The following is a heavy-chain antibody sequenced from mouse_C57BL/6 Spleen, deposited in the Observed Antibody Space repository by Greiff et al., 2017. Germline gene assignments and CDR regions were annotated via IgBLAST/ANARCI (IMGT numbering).Heavy chain of an antibody. Sequence: QVQLQQPGAELVKPGASVKLSCKASGYTFTSYWMHWVKQRPGQGLEWIGMIHPNSGSTNYNEKFKSKATLTVDKSSSTAYMQLSSLTSEDSAVYYCARSKDSSGTRYFDYWGQGTTLTVSS. D-gene: IGHD3-2*02. V-gene: IGHV1-64*01. CDR2: IHPNSGST. CDR1: GYTFTSYW. CDR3: ARSKDSSGTRYFDY. J-gene: IGHJ2*01.